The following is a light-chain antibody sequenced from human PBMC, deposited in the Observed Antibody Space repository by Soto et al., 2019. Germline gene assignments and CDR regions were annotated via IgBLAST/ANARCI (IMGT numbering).Light chain of an antibody. CDR1: RDTRNS. CDR3: QQYNSWPLT. CDR2: TIS. Sequence: DIQLTQSPSFLSASVGDRVTITCRASRDTRNSLAWYQQKPGKAPTLLIYTISTLQSGVPPRFSGSGSGTEFTLTFSRLQPEDFATYYCQQYNSWPLTFGGGTTVEIK. V-gene: IGKV1-9*01. J-gene: IGKJ4*01.